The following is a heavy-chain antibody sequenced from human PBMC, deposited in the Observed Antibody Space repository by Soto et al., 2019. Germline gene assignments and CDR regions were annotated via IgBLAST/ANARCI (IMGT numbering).Heavy chain of an antibody. CDR1: GYTFTSYD. CDR3: ARGQAAGLGPNWFDP. V-gene: IGHV1-8*01. J-gene: IGHJ5*02. Sequence: QVQLVQSGAEVKKPGASVKVSCKASGYTFTSYDITWVRQSTGQGLEWMGWLNPNRGNTGYAQKFQGRVIMTRNTSISTAYMELSSLRSEDTAVYSCARGQAAGLGPNWFDPWGQGTPFTVSA. CDR2: LNPNRGNT. D-gene: IGHD6-19*01.